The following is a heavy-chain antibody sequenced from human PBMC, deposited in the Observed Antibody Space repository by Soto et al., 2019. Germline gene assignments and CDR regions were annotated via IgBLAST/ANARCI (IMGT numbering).Heavy chain of an antibody. J-gene: IGHJ4*02. Sequence: QVQLVQSGGEVKKPGASVKVSCKASGFPFTDYGITWVRQAPGQGLEWMGWISAYTGNTNYAQKVQGRVTMSTDTATSTAYLELRSLRSDDTAVYYCARGPEIRSTAYFDYWGQGTLVTVSS. CDR3: ARGPEIRSTAYFDY. CDR1: GFPFTDYG. D-gene: IGHD2-2*01. V-gene: IGHV1-18*01. CDR2: ISAYTGNT.